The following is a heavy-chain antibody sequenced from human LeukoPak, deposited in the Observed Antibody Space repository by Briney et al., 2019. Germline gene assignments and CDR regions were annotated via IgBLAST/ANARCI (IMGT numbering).Heavy chain of an antibody. CDR1: EYSFATYW. J-gene: IGHJ4*02. V-gene: IGHV5-51*01. CDR3: ARLLQGIVGATGFDY. Sequence: GESLKISCQGSEYSFATYWIAWLRQMPGKGLECMGIVYPSDSDTRYSPSFQGQVTISADKSIRTAYLQWSSLKASDTAMYYCARLLQGIVGATGFDYWGQGTLVTVSS. CDR2: VYPSDSDT. D-gene: IGHD1-26*01.